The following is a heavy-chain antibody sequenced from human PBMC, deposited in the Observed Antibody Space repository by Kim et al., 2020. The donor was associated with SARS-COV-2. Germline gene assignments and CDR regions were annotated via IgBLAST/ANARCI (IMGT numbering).Heavy chain of an antibody. V-gene: IGHV3-11*06. CDR1: GFTFSDYY. D-gene: IGHD5-18*01. CDR2: ISSSSYT. CDR3: ARFSSYGYAFDI. J-gene: IGHJ3*02. Sequence: GGSLRLSCAASGFTFSDYYMSWIRQAPGKGLEWVSYISSSSYTNYADSVKGRFTISRDNAKNSLYLQMNSLRAEDTAVYYCARFSSYGYAFDIWGQGTMVTVSS.